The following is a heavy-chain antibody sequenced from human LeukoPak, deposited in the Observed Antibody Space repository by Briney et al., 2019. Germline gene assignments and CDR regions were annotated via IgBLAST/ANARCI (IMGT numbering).Heavy chain of an antibody. D-gene: IGHD6-13*01. CDR2: ISGSGGST. Sequence: QAGGSLRLSCAASGFTFSSYAMSWVRQAPGKGLEWVSAISGSGGSTYYADSVKGRFTISRDNSKNTLYLQMNSLRAEGTAVYYCAKEVAAAGSFDYWGQGTLVTVSS. CDR3: AKEVAAAGSFDY. V-gene: IGHV3-23*01. CDR1: GFTFSSYA. J-gene: IGHJ4*02.